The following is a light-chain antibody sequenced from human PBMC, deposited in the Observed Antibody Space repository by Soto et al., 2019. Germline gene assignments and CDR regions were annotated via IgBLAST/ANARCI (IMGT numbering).Light chain of an antibody. J-gene: IGKJ2*01. Sequence: DIQMTQSPSSMSASVGDRVTITCRASQGISSYLAWYQQRPGKAPKLLIYAASTLHSGVPSRFSGSGSGTDFTLTISSLQPEDVGTYYCQKYNTVPYTFGQGTKLEIK. CDR2: AAS. CDR3: QKYNTVPYT. V-gene: IGKV1-27*01. CDR1: QGISSY.